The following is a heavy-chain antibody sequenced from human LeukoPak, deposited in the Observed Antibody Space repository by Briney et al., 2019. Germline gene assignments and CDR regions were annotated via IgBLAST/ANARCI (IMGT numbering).Heavy chain of an antibody. J-gene: IGHJ4*02. V-gene: IGHV3-23*01. Sequence: GGSLRLSCAASGFTFSNYAMSWVRQAPGKGLEWVSAISGGGDITYYADSVTGRFTISRDNSKDTLFLQMHSLRPGDTAVYYCVREDTPATANYWGQGTLVTISS. D-gene: IGHD2-21*02. CDR2: ISGGGDIT. CDR3: VREDTPATANY. CDR1: GFTFSNYA.